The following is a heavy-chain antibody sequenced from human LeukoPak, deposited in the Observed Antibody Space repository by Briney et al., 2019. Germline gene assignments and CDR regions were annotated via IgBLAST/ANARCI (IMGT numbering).Heavy chain of an antibody. CDR1: GGTFSSYA. CDR3: AREGVGATSQDFDY. CDR2: IIPILGIA. D-gene: IGHD1-26*01. Sequence: SVKVSCKASGGTFSSYAISWVRQAPGRGLEWMGRIIPILGIANYAQKFQGRVTITADKSTSTAYMELSSLRSEDTAVYYCAREGVGATSQDFDYWGQGTLVTVSS. V-gene: IGHV1-69*04. J-gene: IGHJ4*02.